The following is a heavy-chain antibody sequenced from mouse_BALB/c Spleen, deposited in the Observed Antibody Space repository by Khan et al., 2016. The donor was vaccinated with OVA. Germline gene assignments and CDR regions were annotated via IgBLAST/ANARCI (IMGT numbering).Heavy chain of an antibody. J-gene: IGHJ3*01. CDR2: IYPGNNDT. CDR3: TRAGYGACAF. Sequence: EVQLQESGTVLARPGTSVRMSCKASGYIFTDYLMHWVKQRPGQGLEWIGSIYPGNNDTNYNQKFKDKAKLTSVPSASTAYMDFSSLTNEDSAVFYCTRAGYGACAFWGQGTLVTVAA. V-gene: IGHV1-5*01. D-gene: IGHD1-1*01. CDR1: GYIFTDYL.